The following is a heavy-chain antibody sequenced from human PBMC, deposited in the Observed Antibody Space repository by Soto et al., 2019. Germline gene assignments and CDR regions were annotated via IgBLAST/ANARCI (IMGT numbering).Heavy chain of an antibody. CDR3: AKVVSRRGELSPNNRYFDY. D-gene: IGHD3-16*02. J-gene: IGHJ4*02. V-gene: IGHV3-30*18. CDR1: GFTFSSYG. Sequence: GGSLRLSCAASGFTFSSYGMHWVRQAQGKGLEWVAVISYDGSNKYYADSVKGRFTISRDNSKNTLYLQMNSLRAEDTAVYYCAKVVSRRGELSPNNRYFDYWGQGTLVTVSS. CDR2: ISYDGSNK.